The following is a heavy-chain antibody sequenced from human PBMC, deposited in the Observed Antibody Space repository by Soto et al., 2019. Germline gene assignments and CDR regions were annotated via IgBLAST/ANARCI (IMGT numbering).Heavy chain of an antibody. CDR3: AKDKGYYGSGSRNSDY. Sequence: GGSLRLSCAASGFTFSSHSMNWVRQAPGKGLEWVASISSSSSNTYYADPVRGRFTISRDNAKNTLYLQMNSLRAEDTAVYYCAKDKGYYGSGSRNSDYWGQGTLVTVSS. D-gene: IGHD3-10*01. V-gene: IGHV3-21*04. J-gene: IGHJ4*02. CDR1: GFTFSSHS. CDR2: ISSSSSNT.